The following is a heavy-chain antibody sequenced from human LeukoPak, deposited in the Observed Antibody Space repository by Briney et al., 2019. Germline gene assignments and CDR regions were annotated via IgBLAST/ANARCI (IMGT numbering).Heavy chain of an antibody. CDR3: ARDTGVAAAGKYYMDV. D-gene: IGHD6-13*01. CDR2: ISSSSSTI. CDR1: GFTFSSYS. Sequence: GGSLRLSCAASGFTFSSYSMNWVRQAPGKGLEWVSYISSSSSTIYYADSVKGRFTISRDNAKNSLYLQMNSLRAEATAVYYCARDTGVAAAGKYYMDVWGKGTTVTVSS. V-gene: IGHV3-48*01. J-gene: IGHJ6*03.